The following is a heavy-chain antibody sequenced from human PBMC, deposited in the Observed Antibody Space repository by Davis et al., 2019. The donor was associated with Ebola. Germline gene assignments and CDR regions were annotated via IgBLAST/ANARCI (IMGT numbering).Heavy chain of an antibody. CDR1: GGTFSRYA. V-gene: IGHV1-69*13. D-gene: IGHD3-3*01. CDR3: TLTIFGVVIEPFYYMDV. J-gene: IGHJ6*03. CDR2: ITPMFGTA. Sequence: SVKVSCKASGGTFSRYAISWVRQAPGQGLEWMGGITPMFGTANYAQKFQGRVTITADESTSTAYMELSSLRSEDTAVYYCTLTIFGVVIEPFYYMDVWGKGTTVTVSS.